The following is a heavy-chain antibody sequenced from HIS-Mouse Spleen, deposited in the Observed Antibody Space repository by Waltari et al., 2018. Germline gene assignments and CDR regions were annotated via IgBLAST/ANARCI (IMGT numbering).Heavy chain of an antibody. V-gene: IGHV4-39*07. Sequence: QLQLQESGPGLVKPSETLSLTCTVPGRSISRTSYYWGWIRPPPGKGLEWIGSIYYSGSTYYNPSLKSRVTISVDTSKNQFSLKLSSVTAADTAVYYCAREIPYSSSWYDWYFDLWGRGTLVTVSS. CDR2: IYYSGST. J-gene: IGHJ2*01. D-gene: IGHD6-13*01. CDR1: GRSISRTSYY. CDR3: AREIPYSSSWYDWYFDL.